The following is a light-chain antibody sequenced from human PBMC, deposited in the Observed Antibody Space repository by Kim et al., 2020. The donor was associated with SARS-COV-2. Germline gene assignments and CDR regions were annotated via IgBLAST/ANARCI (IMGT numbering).Light chain of an antibody. CDR1: SSNIGTNP. J-gene: IGLJ3*02. CDR2: NND. CDR3: AAWDDSLNGV. Sequence: PGQRVTISCSGSSSNIGTNPVNWYQQVPGTAPKLLIYNNDQRPSGVPDRFSGSKSGTSASLAISGLQSEDEAHYYCAAWDDSLNGVFGGGTQLTVL. V-gene: IGLV1-44*01.